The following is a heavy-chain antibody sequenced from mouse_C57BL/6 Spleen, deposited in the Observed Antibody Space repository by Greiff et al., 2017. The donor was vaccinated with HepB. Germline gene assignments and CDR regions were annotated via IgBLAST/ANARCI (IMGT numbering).Heavy chain of an antibody. CDR1: GYTFTSYW. CDR2: IYPSDSET. D-gene: IGHD3-3*01. V-gene: IGHV1-61*01. J-gene: IGHJ3*01. Sequence: QVQLQQPGAELVRPGSSVKLSCKASGYTFTSYWMDWVKQRPGQGLEWIGNIYPSDSETHYNQKFKDKATLTVDKSSSTAYMQLSSLTSEDLAVYYCARYTRGGWGFAYWGQGTLVTVSA. CDR3: ARYTRGGWGFAY.